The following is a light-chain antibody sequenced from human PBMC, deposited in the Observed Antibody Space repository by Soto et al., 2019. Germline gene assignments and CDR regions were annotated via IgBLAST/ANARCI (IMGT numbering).Light chain of an antibody. CDR2: AAS. Sequence: AIQMTHSPSSLSASVGDRCTITCRSSQGIRNDLGWYQQKPGKAPKLLIYAASSLQSGVPSRFSGSGSGTDFTLTISSLQPEDFAVYYCQQYNDWPTFGQGTKVDIK. CDR3: QQYNDWPT. CDR1: QGIRND. J-gene: IGKJ1*01. V-gene: IGKV1-6*01.